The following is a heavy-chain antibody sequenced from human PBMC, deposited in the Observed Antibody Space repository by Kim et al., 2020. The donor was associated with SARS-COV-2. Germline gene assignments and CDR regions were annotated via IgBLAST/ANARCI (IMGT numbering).Heavy chain of an antibody. CDR3: ARDRYYYDSSGYSGDAFDI. J-gene: IGHJ3*02. V-gene: IGHV3-30*07. Sequence: GRFTVSRDNSKNTLYLQMNSLRAEDTAVYYCARDRYYYDSSGYSGDAFDIWGQGTMVTVSS. D-gene: IGHD3-22*01.